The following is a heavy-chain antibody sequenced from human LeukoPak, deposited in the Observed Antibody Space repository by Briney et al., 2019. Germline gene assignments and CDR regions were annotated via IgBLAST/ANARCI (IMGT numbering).Heavy chain of an antibody. CDR3: TRVGYIDEGIDY. Sequence: PGSSLRLSCAASGFSFSTFVMHWVRQAPGKGLEWVAVIRPDGSHISYVDPVKGRFTISRDNAKNSLYLQMNSLRAEDTAIYYCTRVGYIDEGIDYWGQGTLVTVSS. J-gene: IGHJ4*02. D-gene: IGHD5-24*01. CDR2: IRPDGSHI. CDR1: GFSFSTFV. V-gene: IGHV3-33*03.